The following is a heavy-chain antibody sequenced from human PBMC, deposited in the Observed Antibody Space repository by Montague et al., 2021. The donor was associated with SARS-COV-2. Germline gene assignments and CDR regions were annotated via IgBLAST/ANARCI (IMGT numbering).Heavy chain of an antibody. D-gene: IGHD5-24*01. V-gene: IGHV3-30*04. CDR2: ISYDGSNK. CDR1: GFTFSSYA. Sequence: SLRLSCAASGFTFSSYAMHWVRQAPDKGLEWVAVISYDGSNKYYADSVKGRFTISRDNSKNTLYLQMNSLRAEDTAVYYCAAEMATISAPLDYWGQGTLVTVSS. CDR3: AAEMATISAPLDY. J-gene: IGHJ4*02.